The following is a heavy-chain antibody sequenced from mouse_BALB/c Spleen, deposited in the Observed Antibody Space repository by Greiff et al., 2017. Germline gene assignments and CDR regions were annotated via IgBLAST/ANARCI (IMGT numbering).Heavy chain of an antibody. CDR1: GFTFTDYY. J-gene: IGHJ2*01. V-gene: IGHV7-3*02. Sequence: EVQVVESGGGLVQPGGSLRLSCATSGFTFTDYYMSWVRQPPGKALEWLGFIRNKANGYTTEYSASVKGRFTISRDNSQSILYLQMNTLRAEDSATYYCARDIYDYWGQGTTLTVSS. CDR2: IRNKANGYTT. CDR3: ARDIYDY.